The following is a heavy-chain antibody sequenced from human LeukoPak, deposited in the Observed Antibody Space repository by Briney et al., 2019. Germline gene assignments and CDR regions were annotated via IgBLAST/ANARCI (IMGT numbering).Heavy chain of an antibody. V-gene: IGHV3-30-3*02. CDR2: ISYDGSNK. Sequence: QPGGSLRLSCAASGFTFSSYAMHWVRQAPGKGLEWVAVISYDGSNKYYADSVKGRFTISRDNSKNTLYLQMNSLRAEDTAVYYCARKEWLPDAFDIWGQGTMVTVSS. CDR1: GFTFSSYA. J-gene: IGHJ3*02. CDR3: ARKEWLPDAFDI. D-gene: IGHD3-3*01.